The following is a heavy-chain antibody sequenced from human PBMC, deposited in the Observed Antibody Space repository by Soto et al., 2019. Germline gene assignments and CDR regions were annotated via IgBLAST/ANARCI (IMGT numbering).Heavy chain of an antibody. CDR1: GFTVSSNY. V-gene: IGHV3-53*04. CDR3: ARDPPRPGVYYMDV. Sequence: EVQLVESGGGLVQPGGSLRLSCAAYGFTVSSNYMSWVRQAPGKGLEWVSVIYSGGSTYYADSVKVLFTISRHNSKNTLYLQMNSLRAEDTAVYYCARDPPRPGVYYMDVWGKGTTVTVSS. CDR2: IYSGGST. J-gene: IGHJ6*03.